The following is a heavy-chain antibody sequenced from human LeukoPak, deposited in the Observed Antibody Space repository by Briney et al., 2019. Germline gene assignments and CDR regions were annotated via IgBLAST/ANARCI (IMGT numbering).Heavy chain of an antibody. CDR1: GFTFSSYA. D-gene: IGHD5-24*01. Sequence: GRSLRLSCAASGFTFSSYAMHWVRQAPGKGLERVAVISYDGSNKYYADSVKGRFTISRDNSKNTLYLQMNSLRAEDTAVYYCAREHRMATTPSFDYWGQGTLVTVSS. V-gene: IGHV3-30*01. CDR2: ISYDGSNK. J-gene: IGHJ4*02. CDR3: AREHRMATTPSFDY.